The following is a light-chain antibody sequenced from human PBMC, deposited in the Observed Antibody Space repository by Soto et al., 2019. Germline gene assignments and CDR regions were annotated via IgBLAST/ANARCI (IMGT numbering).Light chain of an antibody. Sequence: EIVLTQSPATLSLSPGKRATLSCRASQSVSSNYLAWYQQKPGQAPRLLIYGASTRATGIPDRFSGSGSGTDFTLTISRLEPEDFAVYYCQQYGSSPRTFGQGTKVDIK. V-gene: IGKV3-20*01. CDR3: QQYGSSPRT. J-gene: IGKJ1*01. CDR1: QSVSSNY. CDR2: GAS.